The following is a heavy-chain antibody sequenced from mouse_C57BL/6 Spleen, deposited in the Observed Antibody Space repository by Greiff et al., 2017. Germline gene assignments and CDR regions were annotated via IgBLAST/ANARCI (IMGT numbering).Heavy chain of an antibody. Sequence: QVQLQQPGAELVKPGASVKLSCKASGYTFTSYWMHWVKQRPGQGLEWIGMIHPNSGSTNYNEKFKSKATLTVDKSSSTAYMQLSSLTSEDSAVYYCARSGYGNYVAMDYWGQGTSVTVSS. V-gene: IGHV1-64*01. J-gene: IGHJ4*01. D-gene: IGHD2-1*01. CDR1: GYTFTSYW. CDR3: ARSGYGNYVAMDY. CDR2: IHPNSGST.